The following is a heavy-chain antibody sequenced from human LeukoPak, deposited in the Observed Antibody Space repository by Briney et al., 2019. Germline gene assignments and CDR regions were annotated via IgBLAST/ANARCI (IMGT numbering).Heavy chain of an antibody. J-gene: IGHJ4*02. CDR2: INPNSGGT. CDR1: GYTFTGYY. V-gene: IGHV1-2*02. Sequence: GASVKVSCKASGYTFTGYYMHWVRQAPGQGLEWMGWINPNSGGTNYAQKFQGRVTMTRDTSISTAYMELSRLRSDDTAVYYCARDLRHVVAATPTWGQGTLVTVSS. D-gene: IGHD2-15*01. CDR3: ARDLRHVVAATPT.